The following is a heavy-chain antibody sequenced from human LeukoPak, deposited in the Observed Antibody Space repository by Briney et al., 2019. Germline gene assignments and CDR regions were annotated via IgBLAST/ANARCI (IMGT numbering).Heavy chain of an antibody. V-gene: IGHV4-34*01. D-gene: IGHD6-13*01. J-gene: IGHJ4*02. CDR1: GGSFSGYY. CDR2: INHSGST. CDR3: ARASSSSWYPDFDY. Sequence: KLSETLSLTCAVYGGSFSGYYWSWIRQPPGKGLEWIGEINHSGSTNYNPSLKSRVTISVDTSKNQFSLKLSSVTAADTAVYYCARASSSSWYPDFDYWGQGTLVTVSS.